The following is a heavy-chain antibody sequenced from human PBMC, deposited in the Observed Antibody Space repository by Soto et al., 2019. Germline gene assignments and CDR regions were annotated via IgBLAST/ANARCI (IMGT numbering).Heavy chain of an antibody. CDR2: TYYRSKWYN. Sequence: SQTLSLTCAISGDSVSSNSAAWNWIRQSPSRGLEWLGRTYYRSKWYNDYAVSVKSRITINPDTSKNQFSLQLNSVTPEDTAVYYCARSLLSGSGWYRHNYFDYWGQGTLVTVSS. CDR3: ARSLLSGSGWYRHNYFDY. CDR1: GDSVSSNSAA. D-gene: IGHD6-19*01. J-gene: IGHJ4*02. V-gene: IGHV6-1*01.